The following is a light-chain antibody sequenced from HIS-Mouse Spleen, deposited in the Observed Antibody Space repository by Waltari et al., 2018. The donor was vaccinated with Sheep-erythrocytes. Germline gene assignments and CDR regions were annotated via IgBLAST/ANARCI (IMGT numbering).Light chain of an antibody. CDR2: EDS. Sequence: SYELPHPPSVSVSPGQTARITCSGDALPKKYAYWYQQKSGQAPVLVIYEDSKRPSGIPGRFSGSSSGTMATLTISGAQVEDEADYYCYSTDSSGNHRVFGGGTKLTVL. CDR3: YSTDSSGNHRV. CDR1: ALPKKY. V-gene: IGLV3-10*01. J-gene: IGLJ2*01.